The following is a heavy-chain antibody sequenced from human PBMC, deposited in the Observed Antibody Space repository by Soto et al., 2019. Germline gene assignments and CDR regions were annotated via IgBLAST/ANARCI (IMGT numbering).Heavy chain of an antibody. J-gene: IGHJ4*02. CDR3: ARQTDIVLMVYANYFDY. CDR1: GGSFSGYY. CDR2: INHSGST. D-gene: IGHD2-8*01. Sequence: SETLSLTCAVYGGSFSGYYWSWIRQPPGKGLEWIGEINHSGSTNYNPSLKSRVTISVDTSKNQFSLKLSSVTAADTAVYYCARQTDIVLMVYANYFDYWGQGTLVTVSS. V-gene: IGHV4-34*01.